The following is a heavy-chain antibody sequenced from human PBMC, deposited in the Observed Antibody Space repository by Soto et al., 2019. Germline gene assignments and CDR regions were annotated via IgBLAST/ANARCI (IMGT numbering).Heavy chain of an antibody. V-gene: IGHV4-31*03. CDR3: ARGAGVETSRSYYYGMDV. J-gene: IGHJ6*02. D-gene: IGHD3-3*01. CDR2: IYYRGST. Sequence: SETLSLTCTVSGGSINSGDYYWSWIRQHPGKGLEWIGHIYYRGSTYYSPSLEGRLTISVDTSKNQFSLKLSSVTAADTALFYCARGAGVETSRSYYYGMDVWGQGTTVTVSS. CDR1: GGSINSGDYY.